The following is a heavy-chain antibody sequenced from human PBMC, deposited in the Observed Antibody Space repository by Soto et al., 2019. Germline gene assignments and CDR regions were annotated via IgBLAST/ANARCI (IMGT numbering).Heavy chain of an antibody. V-gene: IGHV1-18*04. Sequence: ASVKVSCKASGYTFTSYGISWVRQAPGQGLEWMRWISAYNGNTNYAQKLQGRVTMTTDTSTSTAYMELRSLRSDDTAVYYCARDSLGYCSGGSCYPPLDYWGQGTLVTVSS. J-gene: IGHJ4*02. CDR3: ARDSLGYCSGGSCYPPLDY. CDR2: ISAYNGNT. CDR1: GYTFTSYG. D-gene: IGHD2-15*01.